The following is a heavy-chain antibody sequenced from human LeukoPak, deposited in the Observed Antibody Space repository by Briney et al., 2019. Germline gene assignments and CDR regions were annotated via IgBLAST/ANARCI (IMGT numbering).Heavy chain of an antibody. V-gene: IGHV4-31*03. CDR2: IYYSGST. D-gene: IGHD3-10*01. CDR1: GGSISSGGYY. CDR3: ARAWFGEHIDY. J-gene: IGHJ4*02. Sequence: SQTLSLTCTVSGGSISSGGYYWSWIRQHPGKGLEWIGYIYYSGSTYYNPSLKSRVTISVDTSKNQFSLKLSSVTAADTAVYYCARAWFGEHIDYWGQGTLVTVSS.